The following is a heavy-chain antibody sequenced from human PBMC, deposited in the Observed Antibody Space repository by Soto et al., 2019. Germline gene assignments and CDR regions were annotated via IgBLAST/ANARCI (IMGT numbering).Heavy chain of an antibody. D-gene: IGHD5-18*01. Sequence: VQLLESGGGLVQPGGSLRLSCAASGFTFSSYAMSWVRQAPGKGLEWVSAISGSGGSTYYADSVKGRFTISRDNSKNTLYLQMNSLRAEDTAVYYCAKQTVDTAMEGYYYYYYGMDVWGQGITVTVSS. CDR2: ISGSGGST. V-gene: IGHV3-23*01. CDR3: AKQTVDTAMEGYYYYYYGMDV. CDR1: GFTFSSYA. J-gene: IGHJ6*02.